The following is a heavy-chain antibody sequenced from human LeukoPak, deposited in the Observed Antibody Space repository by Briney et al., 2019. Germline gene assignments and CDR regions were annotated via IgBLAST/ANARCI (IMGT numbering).Heavy chain of an antibody. J-gene: IGHJ4*02. CDR1: GGSITSSSGY. V-gene: IGHV4-39*07. CDR3: ARGVPEYYDFWSGYFYYFDY. Sequence: SETLSLTCSVSGGSITSSSGYWGWIRQPPEKGLEWIATIHYTGITYYNPSLKSRVTISVDTSKNQFSLKLTSVTAADTAVYYCARGVPEYYDFWSGYFYYFDYWGQGTLVTVSS. CDR2: IHYTGIT. D-gene: IGHD3-3*01.